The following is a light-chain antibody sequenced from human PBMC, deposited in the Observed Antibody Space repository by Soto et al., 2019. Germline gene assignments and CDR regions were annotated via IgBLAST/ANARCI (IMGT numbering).Light chain of an antibody. Sequence: QSALTQPRSVSGSPGQSVTISCTGAGSDVSGYNFLSWYQQYPGKAPKVIIYDVNKRPSGVPDRFSGSKSGKAASLTISGLQAEDEADYYCSSYTGSITLVFGTGTKLTVL. J-gene: IGLJ1*01. V-gene: IGLV2-11*01. CDR2: DVN. CDR1: GSDVSGYNF. CDR3: SSYTGSITLV.